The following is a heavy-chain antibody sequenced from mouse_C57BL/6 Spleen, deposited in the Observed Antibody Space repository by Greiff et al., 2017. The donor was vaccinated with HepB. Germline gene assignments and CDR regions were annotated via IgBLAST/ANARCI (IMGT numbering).Heavy chain of an antibody. D-gene: IGHD1-1*01. J-gene: IGHJ3*01. Sequence: QVQLQQPGAELVKPGASVKLSCKASGYTFTSYWMQWVKQRPGQGLEWIGEIDPSDSYTNYNQKFKGKATLTVDTSSSTAYMQLSSLTSEDSAVYYCAREGYYGIPFAYWGQGTLVTVSA. CDR3: AREGYYGIPFAY. CDR1: GYTFTSYW. CDR2: IDPSDSYT. V-gene: IGHV1-50*01.